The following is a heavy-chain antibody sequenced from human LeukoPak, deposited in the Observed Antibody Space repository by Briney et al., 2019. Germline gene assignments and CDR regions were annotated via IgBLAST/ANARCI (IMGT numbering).Heavy chain of an antibody. D-gene: IGHD3-3*01. V-gene: IGHV3-23*01. CDR1: GFTFNTYA. J-gene: IGHJ3*02. CDR3: AKGPNFWLTPIAFAI. Sequence: PGGSLRLSCAASGFTFNTYAMSWVRQAPGKGLEWVSGISGSGGSTYYADSVKGRFTISRDNSKNTLSLHMSSLRAEDAAVYYCAKGPNFWLTPIAFAIWGQGTMVTASS. CDR2: ISGSGGST.